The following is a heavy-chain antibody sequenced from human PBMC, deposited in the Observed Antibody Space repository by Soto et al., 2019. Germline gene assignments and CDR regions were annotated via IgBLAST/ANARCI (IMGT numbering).Heavy chain of an antibody. Sequence: GASVQVSCKASGYTFPSYDINWVRQAPGQGLEWMGWMNPNSGNTGYAQKFQGRVTMTRNTSISTAYMELSSLRSEDTAVYYCARESIGYCSGGSCYGGNWFDPWGQGTLVTVSS. CDR1: GYTFPSYD. CDR2: MNPNSGNT. V-gene: IGHV1-8*01. CDR3: ARESIGYCSGGSCYGGNWFDP. J-gene: IGHJ5*02. D-gene: IGHD2-15*01.